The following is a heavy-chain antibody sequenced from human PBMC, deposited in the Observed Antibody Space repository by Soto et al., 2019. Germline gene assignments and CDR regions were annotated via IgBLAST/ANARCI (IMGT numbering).Heavy chain of an antibody. CDR2: INPSGGST. V-gene: IGHV1-46*01. J-gene: IGHJ4*02. D-gene: IGHD1-1*01. CDR1: GYTFINYY. CDR3: ARNDKSGLDY. Sequence: QVQLVQSGAEVKKPGASVKVSCKASGYTFINYYIHWVRQAPGRGLEWMGMINPSGGSTSYAQKFQGRVTMTRDTSTRTVYMELSSLRSEDTAVYYCARNDKSGLDYWGQGTLVTVSS.